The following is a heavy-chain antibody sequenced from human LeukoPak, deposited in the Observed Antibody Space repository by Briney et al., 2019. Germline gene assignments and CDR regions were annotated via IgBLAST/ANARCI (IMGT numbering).Heavy chain of an antibody. CDR2: ISGSSDAI. CDR1: GFRFSDYY. Sequence: GGSLRLSCVVSGFRFSDYYMSWIRQTPGKSLELISYISGSSDAIHYTDSVKGRFTISRDNAKNSLYLQLDSLSAEDTAVYYCASLYDSTGFCFDYWGQGALVTVSS. J-gene: IGHJ4*02. V-gene: IGHV3-11*01. CDR3: ASLYDSTGFCFDY. D-gene: IGHD3-22*01.